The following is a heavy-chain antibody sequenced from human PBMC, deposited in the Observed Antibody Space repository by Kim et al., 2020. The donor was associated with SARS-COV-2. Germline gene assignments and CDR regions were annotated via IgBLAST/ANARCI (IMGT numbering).Heavy chain of an antibody. D-gene: IGHD6-13*01. Sequence: YSQKFQGRVTITRDTSASTAYMELSSLRSEDTAVYYCASRSWYGSRGEYYWGQGTLVTVSS. J-gene: IGHJ4*02. CDR3: ASRSWYGSRGEYY. V-gene: IGHV1-3*01.